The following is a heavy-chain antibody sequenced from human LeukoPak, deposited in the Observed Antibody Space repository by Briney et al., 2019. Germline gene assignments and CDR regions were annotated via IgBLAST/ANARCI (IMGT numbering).Heavy chain of an antibody. Sequence: PGGSLRLSCAASGFTVSSNYMSWVRQAPGKGLEWVSVIYSGGSTYYADSVKGRFTISRDNSKNTLYLQMNSLRAEDTAVYYYASLDRYVDTAPRAFDIWGQGTMVTVSS. CDR1: GFTVSSNY. V-gene: IGHV3-53*01. D-gene: IGHD5-18*01. J-gene: IGHJ3*02. CDR3: ASLDRYVDTAPRAFDI. CDR2: IYSGGST.